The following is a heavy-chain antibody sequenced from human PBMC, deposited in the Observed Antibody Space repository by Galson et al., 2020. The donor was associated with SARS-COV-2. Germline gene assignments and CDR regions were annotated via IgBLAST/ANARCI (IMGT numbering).Heavy chain of an antibody. Sequence: ASVKVPCKASGYTFTRYGISWVRQAPGHGLEWMRWISAYNGNTNYAQKLQGRVTMTTDTSTSTAYMELRSLRSDDTAVYYCARATPYYDFCSGYADDAFDIWGQGTMVTVSS. J-gene: IGHJ3*02. V-gene: IGHV1-18*01. CDR1: GYTFTRYG. D-gene: IGHD3-3*01. CDR3: ARATPYYDFCSGYADDAFDI. CDR2: ISAYNGNT.